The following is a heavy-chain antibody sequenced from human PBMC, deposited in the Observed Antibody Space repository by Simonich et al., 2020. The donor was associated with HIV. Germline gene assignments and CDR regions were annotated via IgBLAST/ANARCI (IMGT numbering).Heavy chain of an antibody. Sequence: QVQLVQSGAEVKKPGSSVKVSCKASGGTFSSFAISWVRQASGLGLGWVGEITPIFGTANDAQMFQGRVTITADESTSTAYMERSSLRSEDTGIYYCARKGGGRGVYYFDYWGQGTLVTVSS. CDR3: ARKGGGRGVYYFDY. D-gene: IGHD3-10*01. CDR1: GGTFSSFA. CDR2: ITPIFGTA. V-gene: IGHV1-69*13. J-gene: IGHJ4*02.